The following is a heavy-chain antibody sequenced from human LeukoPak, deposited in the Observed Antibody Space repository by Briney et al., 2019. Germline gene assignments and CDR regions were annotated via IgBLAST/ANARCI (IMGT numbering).Heavy chain of an antibody. Sequence: GASVKVSCKASGYTFTSYGIRWVRQAPGEGLEWIGWISAYNGNTNYAQKLQGRVAMTTDTSTSTAYMELRSLRSDDTAVYYCARGLVVVAASVPYYFDYWGQGTLVTVSS. J-gene: IGHJ4*02. CDR2: ISAYNGNT. CDR1: GYTFTSYG. CDR3: ARGLVVVAASVPYYFDY. V-gene: IGHV1-18*01. D-gene: IGHD2-15*01.